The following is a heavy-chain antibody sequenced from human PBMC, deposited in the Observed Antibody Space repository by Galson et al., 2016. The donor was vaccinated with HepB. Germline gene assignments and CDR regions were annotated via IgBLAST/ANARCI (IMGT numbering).Heavy chain of an antibody. D-gene: IGHD4-17*01. CDR3: ARGRPVTRGITGRAWHPDV. CDR1: GFTFEDYA. V-gene: IGHV3-9*01. CDR2: IDWNSGGI. J-gene: IGHJ2*01. Sequence: SLRLSCAASGFTFEDYAMHWVRQVAGKGLEWVSGIDWNSGGIGYADSVKGRFTISRDNAKNSLYLQMNSLRAEDTALYYCARGRPVTRGITGRAWHPDVWGRGTLVSVS.